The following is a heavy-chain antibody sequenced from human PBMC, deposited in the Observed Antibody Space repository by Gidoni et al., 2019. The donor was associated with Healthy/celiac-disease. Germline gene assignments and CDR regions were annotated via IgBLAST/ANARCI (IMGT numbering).Heavy chain of an antibody. CDR1: GFTFSSYA. Sequence: EVQLLESGGGLVQPGGSLRLSCSASGFTFSSYAMSWVRQAPGKGLEWVSAISGSGGSTYYADSVKGRFTISRDNSKNTLYLQMNSLRAEDTAVYYCAKDGLHDYGDYPYGRYFDYWGQGTLVTVSS. D-gene: IGHD4-17*01. CDR3: AKDGLHDYGDYPYGRYFDY. J-gene: IGHJ4*02. CDR2: ISGSGGST. V-gene: IGHV3-23*01.